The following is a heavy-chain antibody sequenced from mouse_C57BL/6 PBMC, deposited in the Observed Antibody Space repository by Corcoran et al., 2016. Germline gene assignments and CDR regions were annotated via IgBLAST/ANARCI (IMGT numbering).Heavy chain of an antibody. J-gene: IGHJ1*03. D-gene: IGHD2-1*01. CDR2: IYPRSGNT. V-gene: IGHV1-81*01. Sequence: QVQLQQSGAELARPGASVKLSCKASGYTFTSCGISWVKQRTGQGLEWIGEIYPRSGNTYYYEKFKGTATLTADKSSSTAYMELRSLTSEDSAVYFWARDDGNRYVDVGGTGTVVTASS. CDR3: ARDDGNRYVDV. CDR1: GYTFTSCG.